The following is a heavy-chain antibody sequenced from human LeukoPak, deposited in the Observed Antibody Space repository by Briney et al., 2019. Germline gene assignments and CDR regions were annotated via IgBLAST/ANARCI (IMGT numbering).Heavy chain of an antibody. Sequence: GGSLRPSCAASGFTFSGYFMTWVRQAPGKGLEWVSYISSSSNSMYYADSVKGRFTISRDNAKNSLYLQMNSLRDEDTALYYCARESGFAFHTWGQGTVVTVSS. CDR3: ARESGFAFHT. V-gene: IGHV3-48*02. D-gene: IGHD3-3*01. J-gene: IGHJ3*02. CDR1: GFTFSGYF. CDR2: ISSSSNSM.